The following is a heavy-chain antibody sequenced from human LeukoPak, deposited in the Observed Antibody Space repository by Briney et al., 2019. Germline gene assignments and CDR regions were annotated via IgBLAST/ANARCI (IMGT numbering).Heavy chain of an antibody. CDR1: GFTVSSNY. D-gene: IGHD5-18*01. CDR2: IYSGGST. Sequence: GGSLRLSCAASGFTVSSNYMSWVRQAPGKGLEWVSIIYSGGSTFYADSVKGRFTISRDNSKNTLYLQMNSLRAEDTAVYYCARDLSGVTGYTYGRGIDYWGQGTLVTVSS. J-gene: IGHJ4*02. V-gene: IGHV3-53*01. CDR3: ARDLSGVTGYTYGRGIDY.